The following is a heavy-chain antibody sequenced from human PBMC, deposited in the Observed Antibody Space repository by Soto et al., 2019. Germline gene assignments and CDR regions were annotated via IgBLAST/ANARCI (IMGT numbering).Heavy chain of an antibody. J-gene: IGHJ6*02. V-gene: IGHV3-33*01. CDR2: IWYDGNTK. CDR1: GFTFNSYG. D-gene: IGHD6-19*01. CDR3: ARPLVAPVAGPYYYGMDV. Sequence: SLILSCTASGFTFNSYGFNWVRQAPGKGLEWVAVIWYDGNTKYYADSVKGRFTISRDNLRSTVYLQMNSLTAEDTAVYYCARPLVAPVAGPYYYGMDVWGQGTTVTVS.